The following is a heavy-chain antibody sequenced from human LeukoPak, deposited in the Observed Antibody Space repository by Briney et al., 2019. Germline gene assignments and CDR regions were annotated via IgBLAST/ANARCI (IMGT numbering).Heavy chain of an antibody. D-gene: IGHD1-26*01. V-gene: IGHV3-30*04. CDR1: GFTFSSYT. Sequence: GGSLGLSCAASGFTFSSYTIHWVRQAPGKGLEWVAVISYDGSNKYYADSVKGRFTISRDNSKNTLYLQMNSLRVEDTAVYYCVSDWDGHWGQGTLVTVSS. CDR2: ISYDGSNK. J-gene: IGHJ4*02. CDR3: VSDWDGH.